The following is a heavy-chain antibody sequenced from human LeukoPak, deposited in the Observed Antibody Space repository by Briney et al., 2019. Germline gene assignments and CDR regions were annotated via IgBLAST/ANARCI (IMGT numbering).Heavy chain of an antibody. D-gene: IGHD6-13*01. Sequence: PSETLSLTCTVSGGSISSYYWSWLRQPPGKGLEWIGYIYFSGSTNYNPSLKSRVTISVDTSKNQFSLKLRSVTAADTAMYYCAGGDGSNWYVIDYWGQGTLVTVSS. V-gene: IGHV4-59*01. CDR3: AGGDGSNWYVIDY. CDR2: IYFSGST. J-gene: IGHJ4*02. CDR1: GGSISSYY.